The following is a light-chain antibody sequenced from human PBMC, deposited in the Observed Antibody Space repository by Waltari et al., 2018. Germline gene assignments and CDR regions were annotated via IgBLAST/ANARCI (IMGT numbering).Light chain of an antibody. V-gene: IGKV4-1*01. J-gene: IGKJ1*01. CDR3: QQYYRSRT. Sequence: QNVLYNSNDKNYLAWYQQKPGQPPRLLIYCASTRESGVPDRFSGSGSGTDFTLTISNLQAEDVAVYYCQQYYRSRTFGQGTKVEIK. CDR2: CAS. CDR1: QNVLYNSNDKNY.